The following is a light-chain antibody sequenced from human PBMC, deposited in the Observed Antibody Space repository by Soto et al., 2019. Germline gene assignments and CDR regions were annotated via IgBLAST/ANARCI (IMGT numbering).Light chain of an antibody. Sequence: AIRMTQSPSSFSASTGDRVTITCRASQGISSYLAWYQQKPGKAPKLLIYAASTLQSGVPSRFSGSGSGTDFTLTISCLQSEDFATYYCQQLKTLFTFGPGTKVDIK. CDR3: QQLKTLFT. CDR2: AAS. J-gene: IGKJ3*01. V-gene: IGKV1-8*01. CDR1: QGISSY.